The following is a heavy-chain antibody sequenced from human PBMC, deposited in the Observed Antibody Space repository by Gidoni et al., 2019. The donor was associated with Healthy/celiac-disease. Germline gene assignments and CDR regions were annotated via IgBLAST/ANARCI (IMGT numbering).Heavy chain of an antibody. CDR2: ISGSGGST. CDR3: AKDALRGRIVVVVFGRNWFDP. J-gene: IGHJ5*02. CDR1: GFTFSSYA. V-gene: IGHV3-23*04. Sequence: EVQLVESGGGLVQPGGSLRLSCEASGFTFSSYAMSWVRQAPGKGLEWVSAISGSGGSTYYADSVKGRFTISRDNSKNTLYLQMNSLRAEDTAVYYCAKDALRGRIVVVVFGRNWFDPWGQGTLVTVSS. D-gene: IGHD2-15*01.